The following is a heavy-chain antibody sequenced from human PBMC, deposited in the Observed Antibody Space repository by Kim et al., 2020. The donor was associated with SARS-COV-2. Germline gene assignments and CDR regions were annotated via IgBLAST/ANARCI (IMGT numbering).Heavy chain of an antibody. CDR2: IKQDGSEK. J-gene: IGHJ4*02. CDR1: GFNFSAYW. CDR3: ARSPFKTFDY. V-gene: IGHV3-7*01. Sequence: GGSLRLSCAASGFNFSAYWMSWVRQAPGKGLEWVANIKQDGSEKYYVGSLKGRFTISRDNAKNSVYLQMDGLRVEDTALYYCARSPFKTFDYWGQGTPVTVSS.